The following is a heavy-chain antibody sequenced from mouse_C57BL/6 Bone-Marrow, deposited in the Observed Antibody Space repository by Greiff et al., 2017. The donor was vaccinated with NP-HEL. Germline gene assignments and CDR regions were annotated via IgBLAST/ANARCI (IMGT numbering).Heavy chain of an antibody. CDR2: IDPSDSET. Sequence: QVQLQQPGAELVRPGSSVKLSCKASGYTFTSYWMHWVKQRPIQGLEWIGNIDPSDSETHYNQKFKDKATLTVDKSSSTAYMQLSILTSEDSAVESCASPIYYDYDGFAYWGQGTLVTVSA. V-gene: IGHV1-52*01. J-gene: IGHJ3*01. CDR3: ASPIYYDYDGFAY. CDR1: GYTFTSYW. D-gene: IGHD2-4*01.